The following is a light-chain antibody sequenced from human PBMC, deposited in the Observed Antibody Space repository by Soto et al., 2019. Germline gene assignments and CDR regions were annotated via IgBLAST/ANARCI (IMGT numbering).Light chain of an antibody. CDR2: KAS. Sequence: DIQMTQSPSTLSASVGDRVTITCRASQTISSWLAWYQQKPGTAPKLLIYKASTLESGVPSRFSGRGSGTEFTLTISSLQPDDFATYYCQQYNSYSPSTFGQGTKVEIK. V-gene: IGKV1-5*03. J-gene: IGKJ1*01. CDR1: QTISSW. CDR3: QQYNSYSPST.